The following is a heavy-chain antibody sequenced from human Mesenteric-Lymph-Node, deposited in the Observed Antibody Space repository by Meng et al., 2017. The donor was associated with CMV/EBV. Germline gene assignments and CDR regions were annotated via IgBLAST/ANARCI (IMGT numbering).Heavy chain of an antibody. CDR1: GYSFTSQD. CDR2: MNPNNGNT. CDR3: ARDVKLGVYYFDY. Sequence: ASGYSFTSQDINWVRQATGQGPEWMGWMNPNNGNTGYAQKFHGRVTFIRDTSINTAYMELSRLRSDDTAVYYCARDVKLGVYYFDYWGQGTRVTVSS. D-gene: IGHD7-27*01. J-gene: IGHJ4*02. V-gene: IGHV1-8*03.